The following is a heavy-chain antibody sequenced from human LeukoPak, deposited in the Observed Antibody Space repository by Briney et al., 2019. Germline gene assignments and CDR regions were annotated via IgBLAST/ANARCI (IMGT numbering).Heavy chain of an antibody. CDR1: GGSISSSSYY. V-gene: IGHV4-39*01. D-gene: IGHD1-26*01. J-gene: IGHJ4*02. CDR2: IYYSGST. Sequence: SETLSLTCPASGGSISSSSYYWGWIRQPPGKGLEWIGSIYYSGSTYYNPSLKSRVTISVDTSKNQFSLKLSSVTAADTAVYYCARQGVGATRLGYWGQGTLVTVSS. CDR3: ARQGVGATRLGY.